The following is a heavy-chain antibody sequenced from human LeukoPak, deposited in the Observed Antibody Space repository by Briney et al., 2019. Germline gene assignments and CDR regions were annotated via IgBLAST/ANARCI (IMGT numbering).Heavy chain of an antibody. CDR1: GFILENHA. J-gene: IGHJ4*02. V-gene: IGHV3-21*01. D-gene: IGHD3-3*01. Sequence: GGSLRLSCVASGFILENHAMSWIRQAPGKGLEWVSGTSSNGEVKYYADSVKGRFTISRDNAKNSLYLQMNSLRAEDTAVYYCARSHLSDFWSGYYAPGDYWGQGTLVTVSS. CDR3: ARSHLSDFWSGYYAPGDY. CDR2: TSSNGEVK.